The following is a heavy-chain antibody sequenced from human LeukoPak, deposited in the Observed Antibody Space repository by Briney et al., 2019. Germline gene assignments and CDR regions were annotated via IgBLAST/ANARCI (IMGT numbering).Heavy chain of an antibody. J-gene: IGHJ3*02. Sequence: SETLSLTCTVSGGSISSYYWSWIRQPPGKGLEWIGYIYYSGSTNYNPSLKSRVTISVDTSKNQFSLTLSSVTAADTAVYYCAIVLTGTLSRAFDIWGQGTMVTVSS. CDR2: IYYSGST. V-gene: IGHV4-59*13. D-gene: IGHD1-20*01. CDR1: GGSISSYY. CDR3: AIVLTGTLSRAFDI.